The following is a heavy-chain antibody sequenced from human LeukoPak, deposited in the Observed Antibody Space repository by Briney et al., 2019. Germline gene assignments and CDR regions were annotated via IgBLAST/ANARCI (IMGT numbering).Heavy chain of an antibody. V-gene: IGHV3-23*01. J-gene: IGHJ4*02. Sequence: PGGSLRLSCAASGFTFSTYNMNWVRQAPGKGLEWVSAISGSGGSTYYADSVKGRFTISRDNSKNTLYLQMNSLRVEDTAVYYCARDPRTVRIWGQGTLVTVSS. D-gene: IGHD1-1*01. CDR2: ISGSGGST. CDR1: GFTFSTYN. CDR3: ARDPRTVRI.